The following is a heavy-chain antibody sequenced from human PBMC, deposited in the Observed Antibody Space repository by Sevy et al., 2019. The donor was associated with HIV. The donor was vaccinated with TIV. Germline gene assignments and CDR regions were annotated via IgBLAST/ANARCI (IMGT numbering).Heavy chain of an antibody. CDR2: IYYGGST. Sequence: SETLSLTCTVSGGFMSSSGYYWGWIRQPPGKGQEWIGSIYYGGSTYYNPSLKSRITISVDTSKNHFSLKLSSVTAAYTAVYYCAGVSMIVVVITDDWGYYFDYWGQGTLVTVSS. CDR1: GGFMSSSGYY. D-gene: IGHD3-22*01. CDR3: AGVSMIVVVITDDWGYYFDY. V-gene: IGHV4-39*02. J-gene: IGHJ4*02.